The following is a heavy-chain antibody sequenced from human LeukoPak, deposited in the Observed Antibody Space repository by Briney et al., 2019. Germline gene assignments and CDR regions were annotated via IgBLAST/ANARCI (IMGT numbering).Heavy chain of an antibody. CDR2: INWNGGST. CDR1: GFTFDDYG. D-gene: IGHD4-17*01. V-gene: IGHV3-20*04. CDR3: ASINYGDYGMDV. Sequence: RAGGSLRLSCAASGFTFDDYGMSWVRQAPGKGLEWVSGINWNGGSTGYADSVKGRFTISRDNAKNSLYLQMNSLRAEDTAVYCCASINYGDYGMDVWGKGTTVTISS. J-gene: IGHJ6*04.